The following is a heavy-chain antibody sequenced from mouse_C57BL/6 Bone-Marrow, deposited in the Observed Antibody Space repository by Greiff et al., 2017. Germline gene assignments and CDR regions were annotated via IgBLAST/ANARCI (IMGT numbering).Heavy chain of an antibody. V-gene: IGHV1-74*01. CDR2: IHPSDSNT. D-gene: IGHD1-1*01. J-gene: IGHJ1*03. CDR1: GYTFTSYC. Sequence: QVQLQQPGAELVKPGASVKVSCKASGYTFTSYCIHWVKQRPGQGLEWIGRIHPSDSNTNYNQKFKGKATLTVDKSSSTAYMELSSLTSEDSAVYYCAIRRDYYGSSSWYCDVWGTGTTVTVSS. CDR3: AIRRDYYGSSSWYCDV.